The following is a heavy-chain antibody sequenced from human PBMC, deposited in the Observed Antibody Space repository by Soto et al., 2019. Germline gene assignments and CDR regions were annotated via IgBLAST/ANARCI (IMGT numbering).Heavy chain of an antibody. D-gene: IGHD2-15*01. CDR2: INHSGST. Sequence: PSETLSLTCAVYGGSFSGYYWSWIRQPPGKGLEWIGEINHSGSTNYNPSLKSRVTISVDTSKNQFSLKLSSVTAAETAVYYCARGLRGYCSGGSCYSFGYYYYGMDVWGQGTAVTVSS. J-gene: IGHJ6*02. CDR3: ARGLRGYCSGGSCYSFGYYYYGMDV. CDR1: GGSFSGYY. V-gene: IGHV4-34*01.